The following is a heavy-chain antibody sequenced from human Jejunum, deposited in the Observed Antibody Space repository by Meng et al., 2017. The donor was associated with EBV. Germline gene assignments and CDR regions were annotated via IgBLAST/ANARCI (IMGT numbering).Heavy chain of an antibody. V-gene: IGHV3-74*01. CDR1: GFIFSSYW. CDR2: INSDGSFT. Sequence: EVQLVEFGGGIVQPGGCLSMSGAASGFIFSSYWMHWVRQAPGKGLEWVSRINSDGSFTNYADSVKGRFTISRDNAKNTLYLQMNSLRAEDTAVYYCAKGGGSSAAEYFQHWGQGTLVTVSS. D-gene: IGHD1-26*01. J-gene: IGHJ1*01. CDR3: AKGGGSSAAEYFQH.